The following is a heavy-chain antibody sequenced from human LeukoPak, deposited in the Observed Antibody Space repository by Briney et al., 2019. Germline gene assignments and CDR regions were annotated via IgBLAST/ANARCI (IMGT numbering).Heavy chain of an antibody. D-gene: IGHD6-13*01. Sequence: GGSLRLSCAASGFTFSSYWMHWVRQAPGKGLVWVSRINSDGSSTSYADSVKCRFTISRDNAKNTLYLQMNSLRAEDTAVYYCATNPPSSSWVYWGQGTLVTVSS. CDR2: INSDGSST. V-gene: IGHV3-74*01. CDR3: ATNPPSSSWVY. CDR1: GFTFSSYW. J-gene: IGHJ4*02.